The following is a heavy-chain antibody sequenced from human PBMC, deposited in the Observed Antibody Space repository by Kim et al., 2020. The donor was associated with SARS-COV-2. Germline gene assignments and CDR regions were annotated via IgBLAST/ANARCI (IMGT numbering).Heavy chain of an antibody. D-gene: IGHD2-15*01. J-gene: IGHJ4*02. V-gene: IGHV4-34*01. Sequence: SETLSLTCAVYGGSFSGYYWSWIRQPPGKGLEWIGEINHSGSTNYNPSLKSRVTISVDTSKNQFSLKLSSVTAADTAVYYCARGGRGYCSGGSCYTVWGSPTGHDGQDYWGQGTLVTVSS. CDR1: GGSFSGYY. CDR2: INHSGST. CDR3: ARGGRGYCSGGSCYTVWGSPTGHDGQDY.